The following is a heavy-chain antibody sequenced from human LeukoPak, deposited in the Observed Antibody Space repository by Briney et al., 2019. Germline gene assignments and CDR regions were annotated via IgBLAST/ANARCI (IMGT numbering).Heavy chain of an antibody. CDR1: GYTFTSYY. V-gene: IGHV1-46*01. CDR3: ARGPYYYDTSGYYSPPVYYFDY. CDR2: INPSGGST. Sequence: ASVKVSCKASGYTFTSYYMHWVRQAPGQGLEWMGIINPSGGSTSYAQKFQGRVTMTRDMSTSTVYMELSSLRSEDTAVYYCARGPYYYDTSGYYSPPVYYFDYWGQGTLVTVSS. D-gene: IGHD3-22*01. J-gene: IGHJ4*02.